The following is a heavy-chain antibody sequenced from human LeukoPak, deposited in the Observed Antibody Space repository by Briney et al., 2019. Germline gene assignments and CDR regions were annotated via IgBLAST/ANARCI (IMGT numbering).Heavy chain of an antibody. CDR1: GFTFGDYA. V-gene: IGHV3-49*04. Sequence: PGGSLRLSCTGSGFTFGDYALSWVRQAPGKGLEWVGFIRSKAYGGTTEYAASVKGRFTISRDDSKSIAYLQMSSLKTEDTAVYYCSSSDYSNYVGSLGFDPWGQGTLVTVSS. D-gene: IGHD4-11*01. CDR2: IRSKAYGGTT. CDR3: SSSDYSNYVGSLGFDP. J-gene: IGHJ5*02.